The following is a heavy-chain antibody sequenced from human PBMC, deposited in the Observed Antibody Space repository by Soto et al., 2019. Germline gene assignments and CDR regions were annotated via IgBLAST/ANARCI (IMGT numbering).Heavy chain of an antibody. CDR2: IFSNDEK. J-gene: IGHJ4*02. D-gene: IGHD4-17*01. V-gene: IGHV2-26*01. CDR3: ARISTTVTVDY. CDR1: GFSLSNARMG. Sequence: GSGPTLVKPTETLTLTCTVSGFSLSNARMGVSWIRQPPGKALEWLAHIFSNDEKSYSTSLKSRLAISKDTSKSQVVLTMTNMDPVDTATYYCARISTTVTVDYWGQGTLVTVSS.